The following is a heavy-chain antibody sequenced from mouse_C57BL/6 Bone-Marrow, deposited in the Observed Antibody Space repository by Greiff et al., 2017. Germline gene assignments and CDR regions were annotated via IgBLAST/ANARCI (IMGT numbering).Heavy chain of an antibody. D-gene: IGHD2-2*01. CDR2: IYPRSGNT. Sequence: QVQLKESGAELARPGASVKLSCKASGSTFTSYGLSWVKQSTGQGLEWFGEIYPRSGNTYYHEKFKAKATLTADKSSSTAYMELRSLTSEDSAVYFCARYGYDGFAYWGQGTLVTVSA. CDR3: ARYGYDGFAY. V-gene: IGHV1-81*01. CDR1: GSTFTSYG. J-gene: IGHJ3*01.